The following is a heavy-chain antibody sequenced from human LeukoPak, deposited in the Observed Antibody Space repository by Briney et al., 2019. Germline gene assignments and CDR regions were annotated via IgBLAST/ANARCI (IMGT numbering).Heavy chain of an antibody. CDR3: ARESPQIVVVPFIDY. V-gene: IGHV3-21*01. CDR2: ISSSSSYI. D-gene: IGHD2-2*01. CDR1: GFTFSSYS. J-gene: IGHJ4*02. Sequence: GGSLRFSCAASGFTFSSYSMNWVRQAPGKGLEWVSSISSSSSYIYYADSVKGRFTISRDNAKNSLYLQMNSLRAEDTAVYYCARESPQIVVVPFIDYWGQGTLVTVSS.